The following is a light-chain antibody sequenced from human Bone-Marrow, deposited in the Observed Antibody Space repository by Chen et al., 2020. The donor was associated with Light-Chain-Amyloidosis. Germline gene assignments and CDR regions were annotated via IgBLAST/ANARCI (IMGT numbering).Light chain of an antibody. CDR2: RDT. CDR1: DFPTKY. Sequence: SYELTQPPSVSVSPGQTARITCSGDDFPTKYAYWYQQKRGQAPVLVIHRDTERPSGISERFSGSSSGTTATLTISGVQAEDEADYHCQSADSSGTYEVIFGGGTKLTVL. V-gene: IGLV3-25*03. J-gene: IGLJ2*01. CDR3: QSADSSGTYEVI.